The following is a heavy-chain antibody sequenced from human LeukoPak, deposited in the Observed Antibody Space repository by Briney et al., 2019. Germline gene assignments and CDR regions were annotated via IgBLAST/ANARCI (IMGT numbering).Heavy chain of an antibody. CDR2: LPPDELGI. Sequence: SGGSLRLSCAASGFTFTNYWMHWVRQAPGMGLVWVSRLPPDELGIIYADSVKGRFTVSRDNAKNTVYLQMNNLRVDDTAMCYCVGTIASRGSEYWGQGALVTVSS. J-gene: IGHJ4*02. D-gene: IGHD6-6*01. V-gene: IGHV3-74*01. CDR3: VGTIASRGSEY. CDR1: GFTFTNYW.